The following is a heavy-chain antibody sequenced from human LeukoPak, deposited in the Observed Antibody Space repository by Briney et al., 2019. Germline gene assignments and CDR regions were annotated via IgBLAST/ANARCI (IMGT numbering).Heavy chain of an antibody. CDR2: IYYSGST. CDR1: GGSISSYY. Sequence: SETLSLTCTVSGGSISSYYWNWIRQPPGKGLEWIGYIYYSGSTNYNPPLKSRVTMSVDTSKNQFSLKLSSVTAADTAVYYCARDEYYYDSSGYYLFDYWGQGTLVTVSS. D-gene: IGHD3-22*01. J-gene: IGHJ4*02. V-gene: IGHV4-59*12. CDR3: ARDEYYYDSSGYYLFDY.